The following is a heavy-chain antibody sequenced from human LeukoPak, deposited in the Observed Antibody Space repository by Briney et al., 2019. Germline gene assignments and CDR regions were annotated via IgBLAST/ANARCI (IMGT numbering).Heavy chain of an antibody. D-gene: IGHD3-3*01. CDR1: GFTFSSYS. Sequence: GGSLRLSCAASGFTFSSYSMNWVRQAPGKGLEWVAVISYDGSNKYYADSVKGRFTISRDNSKNTLYLQMNSLRAEDTAVYYCARLREIPVFGVVTKSTSYFDYWGQGTLVTVSS. J-gene: IGHJ4*02. CDR3: ARLREIPVFGVVTKSTSYFDY. CDR2: ISYDGSNK. V-gene: IGHV3-30*03.